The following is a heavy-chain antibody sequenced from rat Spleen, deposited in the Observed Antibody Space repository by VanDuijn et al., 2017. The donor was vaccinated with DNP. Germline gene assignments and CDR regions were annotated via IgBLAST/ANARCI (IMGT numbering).Heavy chain of an antibody. CDR1: GFTFSDYF. J-gene: IGHJ3*01. CDR2: ITYDDGNT. CDR3: ARWDSTGITTGFAY. D-gene: IGHD1-9*01. Sequence: EVQLVESGGGLVQPGRSLKLSCAASGFTFSDYFMAWVRQAPTKGLEWVAYITYDDGNTYYGDSVKGRFTISRDNAKSTLYLQMNSLRSEDMATYYCARWDSTGITTGFAYWGQGTLVTVSS. V-gene: IGHV5-22*01.